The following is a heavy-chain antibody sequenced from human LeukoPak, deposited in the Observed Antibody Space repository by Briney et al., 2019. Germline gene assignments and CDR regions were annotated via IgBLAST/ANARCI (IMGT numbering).Heavy chain of an antibody. CDR1: GFTFSSYG. J-gene: IGHJ4*02. CDR2: IWYDGSNK. V-gene: IGHV3-33*01. D-gene: IGHD6-19*01. CDR3: ASELYSSGSLWG. Sequence: GGSLRLSCAASGFTFSSYGMHWVRQAPGKGLEWVAVIWYDGSNKYYADSVKGRFTISRDNSKNTLYLQMNSLRAEDTAVYYCASELYSSGSLWGWGQGTLVTVSS.